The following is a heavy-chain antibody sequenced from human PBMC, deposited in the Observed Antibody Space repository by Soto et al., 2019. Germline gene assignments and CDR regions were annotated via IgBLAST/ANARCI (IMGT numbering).Heavy chain of an antibody. CDR3: ARGITMVRGVIFSPYFDY. CDR2: IYYGGTA. J-gene: IGHJ4*02. CDR1: GGSISSGGYY. D-gene: IGHD3-10*01. Sequence: QVQLQESGPGLVKPSQTLSLTCTVSGGSISSGGYYWSWIRQHPGKGLEWIGYIYYGGTAYYDPSLKSRVTISVDTSKNQFALKLSSVTAADTAVYYCARGITMVRGVIFSPYFDYWGQGPLVSVSS. V-gene: IGHV4-31*03.